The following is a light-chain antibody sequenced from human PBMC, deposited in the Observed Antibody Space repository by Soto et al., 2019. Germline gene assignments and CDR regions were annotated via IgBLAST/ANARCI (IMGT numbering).Light chain of an antibody. Sequence: GDRVTITCRASQSISSWLAWYPQKPGKAPKLLIYDASSLESGVPSRFSGSGSGTEFTLTISSLQPDDFATYYCQQYNSYSPTWTFGQGTKVEIK. V-gene: IGKV1-5*01. CDR3: QQYNSYSPTWT. J-gene: IGKJ1*01. CDR1: QSISSW. CDR2: DAS.